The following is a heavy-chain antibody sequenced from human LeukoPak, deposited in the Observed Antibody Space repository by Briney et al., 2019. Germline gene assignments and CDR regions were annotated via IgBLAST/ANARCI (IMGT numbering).Heavy chain of an antibody. CDR1: RFTFSNAW. CDR3: TTDRDYGDYPEYYFDY. V-gene: IGHV3-15*01. D-gene: IGHD4-17*01. J-gene: IGHJ4*02. CDR2: IKSKTDGGTT. Sequence: PGGSLRLSCAASRFTFSNAWMSWVRQAPGKGLEWVGHIKSKTDGGTTDYAAPVKGRFTISGDDSKNTLYLQMNSLRTEDTAVYYCTTDRDYGDYPEYYFDYWGQGTLVTVSS.